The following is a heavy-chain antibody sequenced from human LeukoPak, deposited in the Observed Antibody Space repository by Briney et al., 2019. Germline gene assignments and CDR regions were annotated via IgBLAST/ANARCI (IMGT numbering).Heavy chain of an antibody. D-gene: IGHD1-26*01. CDR3: AKVGDSGSYYVEYYFDY. V-gene: IGHV3-30*02. CDR1: GFTFSSYG. Sequence: GGSLRLSCAASGFTFSSYGMHWVRQAPGKGLEWVAVIWYDGSNKYYADSVKGRFTISRDNSKNTLYLQMNSLRAEDTAVYYCAKVGDSGSYYVEYYFDYWGQGTLVTVSS. CDR2: IWYDGSNK. J-gene: IGHJ4*02.